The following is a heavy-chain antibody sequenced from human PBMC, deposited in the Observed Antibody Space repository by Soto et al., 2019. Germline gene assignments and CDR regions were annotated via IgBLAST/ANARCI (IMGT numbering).Heavy chain of an antibody. D-gene: IGHD2-2*02. Sequence: PGGSLRLSCAASGFTFSSYAMSWVRQAPGKGLEWVSAISGSGGSTYYADSVKGRFTISRDDSKNTLYLQTNSLRAEDTAVYYCALAAAGVIVVVPTAIRGAFDYWGQGTLVTVSS. CDR3: ALAAAGVIVVVPTAIRGAFDY. J-gene: IGHJ4*02. CDR2: ISGSGGST. V-gene: IGHV3-23*01. CDR1: GFTFSSYA.